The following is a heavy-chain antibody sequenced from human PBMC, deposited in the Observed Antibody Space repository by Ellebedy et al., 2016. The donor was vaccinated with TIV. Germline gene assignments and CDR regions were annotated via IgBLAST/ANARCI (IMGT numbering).Heavy chain of an antibody. CDR3: ARGLRGPFDY. Sequence: MPSETLSLTCTVSGGSTSSYYWSWIRQPPGRRLEWIGYIYNNGGTNYNTSLTSRVTISVDRSKNQFSLKLASVSAADTAVYYCARGLRGPFDYWGQGTLVTVSS. J-gene: IGHJ4*02. CDR2: IYNNGGT. V-gene: IGHV4-59*01. CDR1: GGSTSSYY.